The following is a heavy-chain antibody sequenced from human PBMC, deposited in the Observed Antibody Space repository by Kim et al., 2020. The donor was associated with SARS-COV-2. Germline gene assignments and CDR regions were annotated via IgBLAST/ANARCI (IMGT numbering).Heavy chain of an antibody. J-gene: IGHJ6*02. V-gene: IGHV3-11*01. Sequence: GGSLRLSCAASGFTFSDYYMSWIRQAPGKGLEWVAYISSSGSNIYYADSVKGRFTISRDNAKNSLYLQMNSLRAEDTAVYYCARAGKSYYDFWSGYEWRSHYYSGMAVWGQGTTVTVSS. D-gene: IGHD3-3*01. CDR1: GFTFSDYY. CDR3: ARAGKSYYDFWSGYEWRSHYYSGMAV. CDR2: ISSSGSNI.